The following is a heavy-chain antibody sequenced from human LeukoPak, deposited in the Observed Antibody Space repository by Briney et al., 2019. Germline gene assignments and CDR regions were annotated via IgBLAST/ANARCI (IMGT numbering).Heavy chain of an antibody. CDR1: GFTVSSNY. D-gene: IGHD2-2*01. J-gene: IGHJ3*02. CDR2: IYRGGNT. CDR3: ARQYCSSTSCNGAFDI. V-gene: IGHV3-53*01. Sequence: PAGSLRLSCAASGFTVSSNYMSWVRQAPGKGLEWVSIIYRGGNTYYADSVKGRFTISRDNSKNTLYFQMNSLRAEDTAVYYCARQYCSSTSCNGAFDIWGQGTMVTVSS.